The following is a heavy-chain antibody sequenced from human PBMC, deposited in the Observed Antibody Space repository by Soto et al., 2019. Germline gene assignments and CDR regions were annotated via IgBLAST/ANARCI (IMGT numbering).Heavy chain of an antibody. V-gene: IGHV3-74*01. J-gene: IGHJ4*02. CDR1: GYTFSSYW. CDR3: ARRGQVRPRRAH. Sequence: GGSLRLSCAASGYTFSSYWIHWVRQAPGKGLVWVSRITPDGTDTSYVDSVRGRFTVSRDHATSTLYLQMNSLRVEDTGLYCCARRGQVRPRRAHWGQRTLVTVSS. CDR2: ITPDGTDT.